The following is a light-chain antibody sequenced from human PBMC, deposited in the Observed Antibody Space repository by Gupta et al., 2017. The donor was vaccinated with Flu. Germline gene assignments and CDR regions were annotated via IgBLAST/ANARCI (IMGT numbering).Light chain of an antibody. CDR3: AAWDDLNGYL. V-gene: IGLV1-44*01. J-gene: IGLJ1*01. CDR1: RSNIGRNT. CDR2: NNN. Sequence: QSVLTQPPSASGTPGPRLAISGSGSRSNIGRNTVNWYQHLPGTAPKLLIYNNNQRPSGVPERFAGSKSGTSASLAISGLQSEDEADYYCAAWDDLNGYLFGTGTEVTVL.